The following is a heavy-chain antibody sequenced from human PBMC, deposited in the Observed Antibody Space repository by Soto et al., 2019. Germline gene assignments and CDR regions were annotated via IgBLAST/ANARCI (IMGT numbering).Heavy chain of an antibody. D-gene: IGHD4-17*01. CDR3: AMDYGDRPEYFKH. J-gene: IGHJ1*01. CDR2: ISPLKGRT. V-gene: IGHV1-18*04. Sequence: QVQLVQSGPDLKRPGASMKVSCKASGYTFTSYGISWVRQAPGQGLEWMAWISPLKGRTQYSQKAQGRVTLGTDTSSNTAYMEMTTLRVDDTAVYYCAMDYGDRPEYFKHWGQGTLVTVS. CDR1: GYTFTSYG.